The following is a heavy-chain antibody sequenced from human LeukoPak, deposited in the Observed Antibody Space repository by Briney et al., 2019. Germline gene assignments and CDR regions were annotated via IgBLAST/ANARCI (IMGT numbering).Heavy chain of an antibody. J-gene: IGHJ3*02. D-gene: IGHD3-10*01. Sequence: SETLSLTCTVSGGSISSSSYYWGWIRQPPGKGLEWIGSIYYSGSTYYNPSLKSRVTISVDTAKNQFSLKLSSVTAADTAVYYCARAENYYFAFDIWGQGTMVTVSS. CDR2: IYYSGST. CDR1: GGSISSSSYY. V-gene: IGHV4-39*07. CDR3: ARAENYYFAFDI.